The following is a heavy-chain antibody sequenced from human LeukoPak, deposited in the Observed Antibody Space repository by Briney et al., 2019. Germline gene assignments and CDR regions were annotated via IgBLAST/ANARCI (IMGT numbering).Heavy chain of an antibody. D-gene: IGHD5/OR15-5a*01. CDR2: IYSGDRT. Sequence: GGSLRLSCAASGFSVSSNYMSWVRQAPGKGLEWVSVIYSGDRTYYADSVEGRFTISRDSSKNTLYLQMNNLRVEDTAVYYCERVSMSQYWGQGTLVTVSS. J-gene: IGHJ4*02. CDR3: ERVSMSQY. CDR1: GFSVSSNY. V-gene: IGHV3-53*01.